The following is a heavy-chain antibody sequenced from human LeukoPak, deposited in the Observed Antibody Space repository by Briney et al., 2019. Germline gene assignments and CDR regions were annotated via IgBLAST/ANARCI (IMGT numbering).Heavy chain of an antibody. CDR3: ARGGYSSSWTDY. D-gene: IGHD6-13*01. CDR1: GFTFSSYA. V-gene: IGHV3-30-3*01. Sequence: GGSLRLSCAASGFTFSSYAMHWVRQAPGKGLEWVAVISYDGSNKYYADSVKGRFTISRDNAKNSLYLQMNSLRAEDTAVYYCARGGYSSSWTDYWGQGTLVTVSS. J-gene: IGHJ4*02. CDR2: ISYDGSNK.